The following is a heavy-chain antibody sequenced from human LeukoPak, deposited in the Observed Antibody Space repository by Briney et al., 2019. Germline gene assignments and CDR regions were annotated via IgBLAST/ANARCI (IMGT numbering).Heavy chain of an antibody. CDR1: GFTFSDYY. V-gene: IGHV3-11*01. Sequence: PGGSLRLSCAASGFTFSDYYMSWIRQAPGKGLEWVSYISTSGSTIYYADSVKGRFTISRDNAKNSLYLQMNSLRAEDTAVYYCARLGLLTGYSRAFDIWGQGTMVTVSS. J-gene: IGHJ3*02. D-gene: IGHD3-9*01. CDR2: ISTSGSTI. CDR3: ARLGLLTGYSRAFDI.